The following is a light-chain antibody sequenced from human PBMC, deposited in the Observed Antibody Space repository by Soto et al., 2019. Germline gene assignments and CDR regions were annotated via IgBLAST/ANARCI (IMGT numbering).Light chain of an antibody. CDR3: FSHRGGDSHV. CDR1: SSDVGAYNY. V-gene: IGLV2-14*01. CDR2: GVT. Sequence: QSVLTQPASVSGSPGQSITISCIGTSSDVGAYNYVSWYQQYPGKAPKLMIYGVTNRPSGVSNRFSGSKTGNTASLTISGLQAEDEADYYCFSHRGGDSHVFGTGTRSPS. J-gene: IGLJ1*01.